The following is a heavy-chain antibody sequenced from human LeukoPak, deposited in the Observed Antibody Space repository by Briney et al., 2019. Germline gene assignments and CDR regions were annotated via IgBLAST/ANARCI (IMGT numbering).Heavy chain of an antibody. CDR2: IWYDGSNK. J-gene: IGHJ1*01. CDR1: GFTFSSYG. Sequence: GGSLRLSCAASGFTFSSYGMHWVRQAPGKGLEWVAGIWYDGSNKYYADSVKGRFTISRDNSKNTLYLQMNSLRAEDTAVYSCARGDSTSTPRQYFQHWGQGTLVTVSS. D-gene: IGHD2/OR15-2a*01. CDR3: ARGDSTSTPRQYFQH. V-gene: IGHV3-33*01.